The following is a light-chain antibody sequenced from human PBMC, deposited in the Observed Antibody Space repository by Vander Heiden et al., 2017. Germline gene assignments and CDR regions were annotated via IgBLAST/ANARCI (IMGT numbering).Light chain of an antibody. CDR1: SSDVGGYNY. Sequence: QSVLTQPASVSGSPGQSITISCTGTSSDVGGYNYVSWYQQRPGKAPKLMIYDVINRPSGVSHRFSGSKSGNTASLTISGLQAEDEADYYCSSYTSSITWVFGGGTKLT. J-gene: IGLJ3*02. CDR3: SSYTSSITWV. CDR2: DVI. V-gene: IGLV2-14*03.